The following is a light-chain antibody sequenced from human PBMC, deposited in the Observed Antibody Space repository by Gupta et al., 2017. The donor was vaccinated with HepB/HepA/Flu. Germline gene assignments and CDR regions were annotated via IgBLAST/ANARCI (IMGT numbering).Light chain of an antibody. CDR2: AAS. J-gene: IGKJ5*01. CDR3: QHSYSTPCT. Sequence: QMTKSPSSLSASVGDRVTITCRASQSISSYLNWYQQKPGKAPKLLIYAASNLQSGVPSRFSGSGSGTDFTLTISSLQPEDFATYYCQHSYSTPCTFGQGTRLEIK. CDR1: QSISSY. V-gene: IGKV1-39*01.